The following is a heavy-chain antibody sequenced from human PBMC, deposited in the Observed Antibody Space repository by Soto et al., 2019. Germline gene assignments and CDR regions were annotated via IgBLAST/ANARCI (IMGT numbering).Heavy chain of an antibody. Sequence: EVQLVESGGGLVQPGGSLRLSCAASGFTFSTYWMHWVRQVPGEGLVWVSRINTDASYTTYADSVKGRFTISRDNAKNTLYLQMNSLRVEDTGVYYCAREQWPHTFDSWGPGTLVTVSS. CDR1: GFTFSTYW. V-gene: IGHV3-74*03. D-gene: IGHD6-19*01. J-gene: IGHJ4*02. CDR2: INTDASYT. CDR3: AREQWPHTFDS.